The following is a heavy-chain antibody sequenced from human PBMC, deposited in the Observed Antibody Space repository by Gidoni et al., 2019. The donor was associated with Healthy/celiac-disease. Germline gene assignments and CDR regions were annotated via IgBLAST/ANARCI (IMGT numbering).Heavy chain of an antibody. Sequence: QVQLVQSGAEVKKPGSSVKVSCKASGGTFSSYTISWVRQAPGQGLEWMGRIIPILGIANYAQKFQGRVTITADKSTSTAYMELSSLRSEDTAVYYCASYDSSGYYLFYWGQGTLVTVSS. D-gene: IGHD3-22*01. J-gene: IGHJ4*02. V-gene: IGHV1-69*02. CDR1: GGTFSSYT. CDR3: ASYDSSGYYLFY. CDR2: IIPILGIA.